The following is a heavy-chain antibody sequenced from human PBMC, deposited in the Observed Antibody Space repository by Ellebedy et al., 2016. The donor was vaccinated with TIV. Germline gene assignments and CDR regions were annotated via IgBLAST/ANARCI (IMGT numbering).Heavy chain of an antibody. D-gene: IGHD3-22*01. Sequence: GESLKISCAASGFTFSSYAMSWVRQAPGKGLEWVSAISGSGGSTYYADSVKGRFTISRDNSKNTLYLQMNSLRAEDTAVYYCARDRGERYYDSSGYYPEDYWGQGTLVTVSS. J-gene: IGHJ4*02. CDR1: GFTFSSYA. CDR3: ARDRGERYYDSSGYYPEDY. CDR2: ISGSGGST. V-gene: IGHV3-23*01.